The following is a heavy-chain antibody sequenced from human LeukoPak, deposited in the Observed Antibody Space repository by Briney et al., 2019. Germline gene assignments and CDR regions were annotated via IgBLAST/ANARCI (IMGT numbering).Heavy chain of an antibody. CDR2: INPNSGGT. Sequence: ASVKVSCKASGYTFSGYYMHWVRQAPGQGLEWVGWINPNSGGTNYAQKFQGRVTMTRDTSISAAYMVLSRLRSDDTAVYYCVRDHYVSGNYVLDDYWGQGTLVTVSS. CDR3: VRDHYVSGNYVLDDY. V-gene: IGHV1-2*02. J-gene: IGHJ4*02. D-gene: IGHD3-16*01. CDR1: GYTFSGYY.